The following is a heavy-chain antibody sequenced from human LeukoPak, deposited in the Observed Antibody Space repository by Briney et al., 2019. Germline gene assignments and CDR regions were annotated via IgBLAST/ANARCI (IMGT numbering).Heavy chain of an antibody. J-gene: IGHJ4*02. CDR2: IYHSGST. Sequence: SETLSLTCTVSGYSIISDYYWGWIRQPPGKGLEWIGNIYHSGSTYYNPSPKSRVTISVHTSKNQFSLKLSSVPAADTAVYYCARAMVVVAATGYFDYWGLGTLLTVSS. CDR1: GYSIISDYY. CDR3: ARAMVVVAATGYFDY. D-gene: IGHD2-15*01. V-gene: IGHV4-38-2*02.